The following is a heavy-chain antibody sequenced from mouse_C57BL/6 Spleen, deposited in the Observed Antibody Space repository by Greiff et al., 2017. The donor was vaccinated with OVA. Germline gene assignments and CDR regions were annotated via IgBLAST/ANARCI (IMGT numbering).Heavy chain of an antibody. D-gene: IGHD1-1*01. CDR1: GFTFSSYT. CDR2: ISGGGGNT. V-gene: IGHV5-9*01. CDR3: ARHGTTVVGAAAGFAY. J-gene: IGHJ3*01. Sequence: DVKLVESGGGLVKPGGSLKLSCAASGFTFSSYTMSWVRQTPEKGLEWVATISGGGGNTYYPDSVKGRFTISRDNAKNTLYLQMSSLRSEDTALYYCARHGTTVVGAAAGFAYWGKGTLVTVSA.